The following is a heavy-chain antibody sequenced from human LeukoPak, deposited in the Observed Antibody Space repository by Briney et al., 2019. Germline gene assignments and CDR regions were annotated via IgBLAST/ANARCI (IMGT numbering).Heavy chain of an antibody. V-gene: IGHV3-30-3*01. CDR1: GFTFSSYA. CDR3: ARDLGQLWFFDY. CDR2: ISYDGSNK. D-gene: IGHD5-18*01. J-gene: IGHJ4*02. Sequence: PGGPLRLSCAASGFTFSSYAMHWVRQAPGKGLEWVAVISYDGSNKYYADSVKGRFTISRDNSKNTLYLQMNSLRAEDTAVYYCARDLGQLWFFDYWGQGTLVTVSS.